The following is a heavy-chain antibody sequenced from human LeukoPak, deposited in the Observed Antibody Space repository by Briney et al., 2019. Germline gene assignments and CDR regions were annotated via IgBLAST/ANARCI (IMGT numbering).Heavy chain of an antibody. D-gene: IGHD6-13*01. V-gene: IGHV4-61*02. CDR1: GGSISSGSYY. CDR3: ARGIAAPDYYYYYMDV. J-gene: IGHJ6*03. Sequence: PSETLSLTCTVSGGSISSGSYYWSWIRQPAGKGLEWIGRIYTSGSTNYNPSLKSRVTISVDTSKNQFSLKLSSVTAADTAVYYCARGIAAPDYYYYYMDVWGKGTTVTVSS. CDR2: IYTSGST.